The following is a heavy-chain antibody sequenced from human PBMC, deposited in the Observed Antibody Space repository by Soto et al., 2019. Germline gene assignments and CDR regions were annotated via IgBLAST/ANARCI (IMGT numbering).Heavy chain of an antibody. V-gene: IGHV3-21*01. J-gene: IGHJ3*02. Sequence: GGSLRLSCAACGFTFSSYSVNWVRQAPWKGLEWVSSISSSSSCIYYAASVKGRFTISRDNAKNSLYLQMNSLRAEDTAVYYCARERRRKSGFDIWGQGTMVAVSS. CDR1: GFTFSSYS. CDR2: ISSSSSCI. CDR3: ARERRRKSGFDI. D-gene: IGHD3-3*01.